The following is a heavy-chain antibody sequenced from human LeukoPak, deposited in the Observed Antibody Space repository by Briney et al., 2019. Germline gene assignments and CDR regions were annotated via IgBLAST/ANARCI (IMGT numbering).Heavy chain of an antibody. J-gene: IGHJ6*03. Sequence: PSETLSLTCTVSGGSISSRSYYWGWIRQPPGKGLEWIGTIYYSGSTYYNPSLKSQVTISVDTSKNQFSLKLSSVTAADTAVYYCARLAPLLSRPYYMDVWGKGTTVTVSS. CDR3: ARLAPLLSRPYYMDV. V-gene: IGHV4-39*01. CDR2: IYYSGST. CDR1: GGSISSRSYY. D-gene: IGHD3-10*01.